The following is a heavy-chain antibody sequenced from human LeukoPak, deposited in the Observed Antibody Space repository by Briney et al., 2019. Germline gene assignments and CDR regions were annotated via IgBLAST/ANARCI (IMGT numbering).Heavy chain of an antibody. CDR2: ISDSGRTT. CDR1: GFTFSSEA. Sequence: PGGSLRLSCAASGFTFSSEAMTWVRQAPGKGLEWVSSISDSGRTTYYADSVKGRFTISRDNSKNTVYLQMNSLRAEDTALYYCAKGLGFLPQFYYGGQGTLVAVS. D-gene: IGHD6-19*01. J-gene: IGHJ4*02. CDR3: AKGLGFLPQFYY. V-gene: IGHV3-23*01.